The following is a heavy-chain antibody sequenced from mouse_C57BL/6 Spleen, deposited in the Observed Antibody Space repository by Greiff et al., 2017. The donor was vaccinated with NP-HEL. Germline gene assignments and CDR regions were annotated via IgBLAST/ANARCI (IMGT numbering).Heavy chain of an antibody. D-gene: IGHD6-5*01. CDR3: ARGRTYAMDY. CDR1: GYAFTNYL. J-gene: IGHJ2*01. CDR2: INPGSGGT. Sequence: VQVVESGAELVRPGTSVKVSCKASGYAFTNYLIEWVKQRPGQGLEWIGVINPGSGGTNYNEKFKGKATLTADKSSSTAYMQLSSLTSEDSAVYFCARGRTYAMDYWGQGTTLTVSS. V-gene: IGHV1-54*01.